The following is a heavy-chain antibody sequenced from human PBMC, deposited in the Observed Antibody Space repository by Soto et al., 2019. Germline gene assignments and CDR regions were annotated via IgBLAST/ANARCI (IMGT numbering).Heavy chain of an antibody. CDR1: GNTFTNFG. Sequence: GASVKVSCKASGNTFTNFGVTWVRQAPGQGLEWMGWISAYTDDPNYAQKFQGRVTMTIDTSTSTAYLDLRSLRSDDTAVYYCARDALAYCGGDCYFDYWGQGTLVTVSS. V-gene: IGHV1-18*01. CDR2: ISAYTDDP. J-gene: IGHJ4*02. CDR3: ARDALAYCGGDCYFDY. D-gene: IGHD2-21*02.